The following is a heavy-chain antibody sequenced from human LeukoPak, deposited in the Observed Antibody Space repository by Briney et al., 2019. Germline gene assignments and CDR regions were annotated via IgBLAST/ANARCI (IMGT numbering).Heavy chain of an antibody. CDR2: FDPEGGET. CDR1: GYTLTELS. D-gene: IGHD3-22*01. J-gene: IGHJ4*02. Sequence: ASVKVSCKVSGYTLTELSMHWVRQAPGRGLEWMGGFDPEGGETIYAQKFQGRVTMTEDTSTDTAYMELSSLRSEDTAVYYCAREGGYYDSSGYYYPYYFDYWGQGTLVTVSS. CDR3: AREGGYYDSSGYYYPYYFDY. V-gene: IGHV1-24*01.